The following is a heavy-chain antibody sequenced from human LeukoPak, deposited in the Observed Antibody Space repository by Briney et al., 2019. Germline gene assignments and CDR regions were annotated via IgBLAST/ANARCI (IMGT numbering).Heavy chain of an antibody. CDR2: INWNGGST. V-gene: IGHV3-20*04. J-gene: IGHJ4*02. CDR3: ARDGYSGYDSQDEY. Sequence: SGGSLRLSCAASGFTFDDYGMSWVRQAPGKGLEWVSGINWNGGSTGYADSVKGRFTISRDNAKNSLYLQMNSLRAEDTALYYCARDGYSGYDSQDEYWGQGTLVTVSS. CDR1: GFTFDDYG. D-gene: IGHD5-12*01.